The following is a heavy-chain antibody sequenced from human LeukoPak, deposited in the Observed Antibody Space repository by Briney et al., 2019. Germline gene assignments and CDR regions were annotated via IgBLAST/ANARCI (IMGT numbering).Heavy chain of an antibody. Sequence: GGSLRLSCAASGITFSRYGMNWVRQAPGKGLEWVSRINSDGSSTTYADSVKGRFTISRDNAKNTLYLQMNSLRAEDTAMYYCVRVSDPTTVGSSTYSSSWYLRDWGQGTLVTVSS. V-gene: IGHV3-74*01. D-gene: IGHD6-13*01. J-gene: IGHJ4*02. CDR1: GITFSRYG. CDR2: INSDGSST. CDR3: VRVSDPTTVGSSTYSSSWYLRD.